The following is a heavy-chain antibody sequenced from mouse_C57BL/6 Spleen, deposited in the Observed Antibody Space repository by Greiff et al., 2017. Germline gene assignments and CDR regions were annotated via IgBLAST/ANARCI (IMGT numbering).Heavy chain of an antibody. J-gene: IGHJ2*01. CDR1: GYSFTSYY. CDR3: ARADSSGYEEVY. D-gene: IGHD3-2*02. Sequence: VQLQQSGPELVKPGASVKISCKASGYSFTSYYIHWVKQRPGQGLEWIGWIYPGSGNTKYNEKVKGKATLTADTSSSTAYMQLSSLTSEDSAVYYCARADSSGYEEVYWGQGTTLTVSS. V-gene: IGHV1-66*01. CDR2: IYPGSGNT.